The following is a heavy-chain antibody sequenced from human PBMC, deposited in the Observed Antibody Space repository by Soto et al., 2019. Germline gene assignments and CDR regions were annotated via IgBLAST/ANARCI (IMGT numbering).Heavy chain of an antibody. CDR3: ARNPTGFTLDY. V-gene: IGHV4-34*01. Sequence: PSETLSLTCAVYGGSFSGYYWSWIRQPPGKGLEWIGEVNHSGSTNYNPSLKSRVTISVDTSKDQFSLKLSSVTAADTAVYYCARNPTGFTLDYWGQGTLVTVSS. J-gene: IGHJ4*02. CDR2: VNHSGST. CDR1: GGSFSGYY.